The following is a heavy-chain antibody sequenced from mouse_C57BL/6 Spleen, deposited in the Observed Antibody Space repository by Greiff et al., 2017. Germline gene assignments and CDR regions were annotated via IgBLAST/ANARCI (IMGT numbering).Heavy chain of an antibody. CDR3: ASETTVINY. CDR1: GYAFSSSW. CDR2: LYPGDGDT. D-gene: IGHD1-1*01. V-gene: IGHV1-82*01. J-gene: IGHJ2*01. Sequence: VQLQQSGPELVKPGASVKISCKASGYAFSSSWMNWVKQRPGKGLEWIGRLYPGDGDTNYNGKFKGKATLTADKSSSTAYMQLSSLTSEDSAVYFCASETTVINYWGQGTTLTVSS.